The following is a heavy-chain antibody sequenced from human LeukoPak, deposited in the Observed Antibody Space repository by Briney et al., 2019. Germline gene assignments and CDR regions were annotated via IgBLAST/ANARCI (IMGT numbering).Heavy chain of an antibody. CDR2: ISTSSSYI. D-gene: IGHD2-8*01. Sequence: GGSLRLSCAASGFTFSGYSMSWVRQAPGKGLEWVSSISTSSSYIYYADSVKGRFTISRDNAKNSLYLQMNSLRPEDTALHYCSTDPRLLMSWGHGTLVTVSS. V-gene: IGHV3-21*04. CDR3: STDPRLLMS. CDR1: GFTFSGYS. J-gene: IGHJ5*01.